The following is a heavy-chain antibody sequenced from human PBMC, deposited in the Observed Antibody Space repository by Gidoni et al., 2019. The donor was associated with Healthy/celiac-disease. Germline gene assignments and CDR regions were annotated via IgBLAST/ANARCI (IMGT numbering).Heavy chain of an antibody. CDR2: IYYSGST. V-gene: IGHV4-39*01. D-gene: IGHD2-15*01. CDR1: GGSIRSSSYY. Sequence: QLQLQESGPGLVKPSETLSLTCTVSGGSIRSSSYYWGWRRQPPGKGLEWIGSIYYSGSTYYNPSLKSRVTISVDTSKNQCSLKLSSVTAADTAVYDCARLVFVVVVAADNDAFDIWGQGTIVTVSS. CDR3: ARLVFVVVVAADNDAFDI. J-gene: IGHJ3*02.